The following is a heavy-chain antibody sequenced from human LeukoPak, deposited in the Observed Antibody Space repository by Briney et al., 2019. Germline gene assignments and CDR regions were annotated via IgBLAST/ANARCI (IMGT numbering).Heavy chain of an antibody. CDR3: ARDWITMVRGGFDY. Sequence: ASVNVSCKASGYTFTRYGISWVRQAPGHGLEWMGWISAYNGNTHYAQKLQGRVTMTTDTSTSTAYMELRSLRSDDTAVYYCARDWITMVRGGFDYWGQGTLVTVSS. D-gene: IGHD3-10*01. J-gene: IGHJ4*02. CDR1: GYTFTRYG. V-gene: IGHV1-18*01. CDR2: ISAYNGNT.